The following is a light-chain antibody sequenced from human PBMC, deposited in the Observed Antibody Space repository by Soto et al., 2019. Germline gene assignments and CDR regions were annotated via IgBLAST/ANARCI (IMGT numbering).Light chain of an antibody. CDR2: GAS. Sequence: DILLTQSPGTLSLYPGERATLSCRASQSVSSSYFAWYQQKPGQAPRLLIYGASSRATGIPDRFSGSGSGTDFTLTISRLEPEDFAVYYCQQYGNSPLVTFGQGTRLEI. CDR1: QSVSSSY. V-gene: IGKV3-20*01. J-gene: IGKJ5*01. CDR3: QQYGNSPLVT.